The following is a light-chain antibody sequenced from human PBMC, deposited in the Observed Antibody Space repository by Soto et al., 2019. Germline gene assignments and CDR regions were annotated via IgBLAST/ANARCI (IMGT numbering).Light chain of an antibody. Sequence: DIQMTQSPSSVSASLGDRVTISCRASQDISSWLAWFQQRPGRAPNLLIYAASTLQSGVPSRFSGSGSGTVFTLTISSLQPEDFGTYYCQQSSNFPLTFGGGTKVDIK. CDR3: QQSSNFPLT. J-gene: IGKJ4*01. CDR2: AAS. V-gene: IGKV1-12*01. CDR1: QDISSW.